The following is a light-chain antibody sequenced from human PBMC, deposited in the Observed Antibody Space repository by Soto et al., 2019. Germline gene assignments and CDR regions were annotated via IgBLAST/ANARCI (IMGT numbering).Light chain of an antibody. J-gene: IGKJ5*01. CDR3: QQYNNWPPIT. CDR2: GAS. CDR1: QIVSSN. V-gene: IGKV3D-15*01. Sequence: EIVLTQSPGTLSSSLLGRATIXLLASQIVSSNLAWYRQKPGQAPRLLIYGASTRATGIPARFSGSGSGTEFTLTISSLQSEDFAVYYCQQYNNWPPITFGQGTRLEIK.